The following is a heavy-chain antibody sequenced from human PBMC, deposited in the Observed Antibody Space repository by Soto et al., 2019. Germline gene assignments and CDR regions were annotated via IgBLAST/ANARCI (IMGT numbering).Heavy chain of an antibody. CDR2: INPLKGDT. CDR1: GYTFSTYG. D-gene: IGHD2-2*02. V-gene: IGHV1-18*01. CDR3: ARVKVPAAILGAFDL. J-gene: IGHJ3*01. Sequence: ASVKVSCKASGYTFSTYGITWVRQAPGQGLEWMGWINPLKGDTNSAARLQDRLTMTTDTSTRTAYMELRSLTSDDTAVYYCARVKVPAAILGAFDLWGQRTVVTVSS.